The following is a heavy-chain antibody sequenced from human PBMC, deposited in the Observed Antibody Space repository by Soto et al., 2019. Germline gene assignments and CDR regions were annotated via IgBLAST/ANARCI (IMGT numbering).Heavy chain of an antibody. CDR2: VSGYNGNT. D-gene: IGHD3-10*01. CDR1: GYIFTNYD. J-gene: IGHJ6*02. V-gene: IGHV1-18*01. CDR3: ARFGSAPYYYYGVDV. Sequence: QVQLVQSETEVKKPGASVKVSCKASGYIFTNYDITWVRQAPGQGLEWMGWVSGYNGNTKYVQKFQDRVTMTTDTSTSTVYMELRSLRSDDTAVYYCARFGSAPYYYYGVDVWGQGTTVFVSS.